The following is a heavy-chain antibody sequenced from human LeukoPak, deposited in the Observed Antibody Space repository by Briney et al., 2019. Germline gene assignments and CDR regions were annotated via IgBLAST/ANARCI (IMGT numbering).Heavy chain of an antibody. CDR2: IRQDGSEK. CDR3: ARTRYYYDNSGYLT. J-gene: IGHJ5*02. Sequence: GGSLRLSCAASGFTFSSYWMSWVRQAPGKGLEWVANIRQDGSEKYYVDSVKGRFTISRDNAKNSLYLQMNSLRAEDTAVYYCARTRYYYDNSGYLTWGQGTLVTVSS. CDR1: GFTFSSYW. D-gene: IGHD3-22*01. V-gene: IGHV3-7*01.